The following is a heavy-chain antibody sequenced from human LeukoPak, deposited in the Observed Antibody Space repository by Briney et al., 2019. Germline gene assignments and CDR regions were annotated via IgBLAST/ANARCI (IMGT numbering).Heavy chain of an antibody. J-gene: IGHJ4*02. CDR2: INHSGST. CDR1: GGSFSDYY. Sequence: PSETLSLTCAVYGGSFSDYYWSWIRQPPGKGLEWIGEINHSGSTNYNPSLKSRVTISVDTSKNQFSLNLGSVTAADTAVYYCARGGARHLVVVTASPFDYWGQGTLVTVSS. D-gene: IGHD2-21*02. V-gene: IGHV4-34*01. CDR3: ARGGARHLVVVTASPFDY.